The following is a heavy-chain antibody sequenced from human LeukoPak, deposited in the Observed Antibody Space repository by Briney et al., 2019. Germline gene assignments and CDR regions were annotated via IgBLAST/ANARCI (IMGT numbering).Heavy chain of an antibody. J-gene: IGHJ5*02. CDR2: IDGSGHTT. Sequence: PGGSLRLSCAASGFTFTSHVMSWVRQTPGKELEWVSAIDGSGHTTYYADSGRGRFIISRDNSKKMLYLQMNSLRAEDTATYYCARESIRSGSLKWFDPWGQGTLVTVSS. CDR3: ARESIRSGSLKWFDP. CDR1: GFTFTSHV. V-gene: IGHV3-23*01. D-gene: IGHD3-3*01.